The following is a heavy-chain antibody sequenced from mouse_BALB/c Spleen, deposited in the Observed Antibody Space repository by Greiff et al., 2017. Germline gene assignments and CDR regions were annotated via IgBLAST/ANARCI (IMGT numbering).Heavy chain of an antibody. D-gene: IGHD2-3*01. CDR3: ARNDGYYVYYFDY. Sequence: EVMLVESGGGLVQPGGSRKLSCAASGFTFSSFGMHWVRQAPEKGLEWVAYISSGSSTIYYADTVKGRFTISRDNPKNTLFLQMTSLRSEDTAMYYCARNDGYYVYYFDYWGQGTTLTVSS. CDR2: ISSGSSTI. CDR1: GFTFSSFG. J-gene: IGHJ2*01. V-gene: IGHV5-17*02.